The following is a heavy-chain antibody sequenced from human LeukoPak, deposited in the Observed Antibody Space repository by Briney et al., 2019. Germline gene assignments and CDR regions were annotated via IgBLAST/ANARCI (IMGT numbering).Heavy chain of an antibody. V-gene: IGHV3-30*18. CDR2: ISYDGSNK. J-gene: IGHJ4*02. Sequence: GGSLRLSCAASGFTLSSYGMHWVRQAPGKGLEWVAVISYDGSNKYYADSAKGRFTISRDNSKNTLYLQMNSLRAEDTAVYYCAKVLSHGDFDYWGQGTLVTVSS. CDR3: AKVLSHGDFDY. D-gene: IGHD4-17*01. CDR1: GFTLSSYG.